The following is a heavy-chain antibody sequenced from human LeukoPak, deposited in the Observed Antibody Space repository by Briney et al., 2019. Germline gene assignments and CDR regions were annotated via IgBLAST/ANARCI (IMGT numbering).Heavy chain of an antibody. CDR1: GESFSGYY. CDR3: ARDKGWYAHDAFDI. Sequence: KPSETLSLTCAVYGESFSGYYWSWIRQPPGKGLEWIGYICYSGSTNYNPSLKSRVTISVDTSKNQFSLKLSSVTAADTAVYYCARDKGWYAHDAFDIWGQGTMVTVSS. D-gene: IGHD6-19*01. V-gene: IGHV4-59*01. CDR2: ICYSGST. J-gene: IGHJ3*02.